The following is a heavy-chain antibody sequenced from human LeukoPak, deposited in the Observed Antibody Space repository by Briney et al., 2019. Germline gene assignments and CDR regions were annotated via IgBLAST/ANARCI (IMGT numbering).Heavy chain of an antibody. D-gene: IGHD3-22*01. Sequence: SVKVSCKASGGTFSSYSISWVRQAPGQGLEWMGGIIPIIGTANYAQKFQGRVTITADESTSTAYMELSSLRSEDTAVYYCARAYYDSRVFDYWGQGTLVTVSS. CDR2: IIPIIGTA. J-gene: IGHJ4*02. CDR3: ARAYYDSRVFDY. V-gene: IGHV1-69*13. CDR1: GGTFSSYS.